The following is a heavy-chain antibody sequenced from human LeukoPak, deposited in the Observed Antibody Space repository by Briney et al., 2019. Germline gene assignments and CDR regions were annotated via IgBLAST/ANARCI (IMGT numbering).Heavy chain of an antibody. CDR1: GFSVSTSF. D-gene: IGHD3-9*01. CDR3: VRDGDYFETSGGH. V-gene: IGHV3-66*01. J-gene: IGHJ4*02. CDR2: TYSGGST. Sequence: GGSLRLSCAASGFSVSTSFMSWVRQAPGKGLEWVSVTYSGGSTYYTDSVRGRFSISRDKPNDTLYLQMDSLRVEDTGVYYCVRDGDYFETSGGHWGQGTLVTVSS.